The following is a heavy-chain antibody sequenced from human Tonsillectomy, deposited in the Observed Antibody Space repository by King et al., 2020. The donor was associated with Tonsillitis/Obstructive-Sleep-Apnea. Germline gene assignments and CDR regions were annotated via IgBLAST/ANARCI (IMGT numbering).Heavy chain of an antibody. J-gene: IGHJ6*03. CDR1: GFTFSDHY. CDR2: IRTKPNSYTT. CDR3: AGARGDNVWGGYYRDV. Sequence: VQLVESGGGLVQPGGSLRLSCAASGFTFSDHYMDWVRQAPGKGLEWVGRIRTKPNSYTTEYAASVTGRFTSSRDDSKSSLYLQMNSLKTQDTAVYYCAGARGDNVWGGYYRDVWGQGTTVFVSS. D-gene: IGHD3-3*01. V-gene: IGHV3-72*01.